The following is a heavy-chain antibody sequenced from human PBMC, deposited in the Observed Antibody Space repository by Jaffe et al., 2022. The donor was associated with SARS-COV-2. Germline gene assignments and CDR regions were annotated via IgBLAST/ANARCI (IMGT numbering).Heavy chain of an antibody. CDR1: GFTFSSYS. Sequence: EVQLVESGGGLVKPGGSLRLSCAASGFTFSSYSMNWVRQAPGKGLEWVSSISSSSSYIYYADSVKGRFTISRDNAKNSLYLQMNSLRAEDTAVYYCARDPSSSSTEDYYGMDVWGQGTTVTVSS. CDR2: ISSSSSYI. D-gene: IGHD6-6*01. V-gene: IGHV3-21*01. J-gene: IGHJ6*02. CDR3: ARDPSSSSTEDYYGMDV.